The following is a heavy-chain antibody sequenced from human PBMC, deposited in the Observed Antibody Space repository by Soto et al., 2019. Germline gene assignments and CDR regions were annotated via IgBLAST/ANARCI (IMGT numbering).Heavy chain of an antibody. D-gene: IGHD6-19*01. V-gene: IGHV3-9*01. CDR1: GLTFRSYA. Sequence: SPKLSLAASGLTFRSYALHRVRPAPGKGLEWVSGISWNSGSIGYADSVKGRFTISRDNAKNSLYLQMNSLRAEDTALYYCAKGGGGWYYFDYWGQGTLVTVSS. CDR2: ISWNSGSI. J-gene: IGHJ4*02. CDR3: AKGGGGWYYFDY.